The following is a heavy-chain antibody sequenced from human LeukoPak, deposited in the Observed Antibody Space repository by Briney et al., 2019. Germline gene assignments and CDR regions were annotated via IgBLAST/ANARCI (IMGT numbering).Heavy chain of an antibody. D-gene: IGHD5-12*01. CDR2: FIPILVTT. J-gene: IGHJ4*02. CDR3: ARSNDYDYHFNY. V-gene: IGHV1-69*05. CDR1: GGSFNNYA. Sequence: GASVKVSCKASGGSFNNYAVTWVRQAPGQGLEWMGGFIPILVTTNYAPNFQGRVTITTDESSTTAYMELSSLKWEDTALYYCARSNDYDYHFNYWGQGTLVTVSS.